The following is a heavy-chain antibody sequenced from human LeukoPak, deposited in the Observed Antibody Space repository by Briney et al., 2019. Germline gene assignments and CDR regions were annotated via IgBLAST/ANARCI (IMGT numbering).Heavy chain of an antibody. CDR3: ARGFDSTWGELSSMGDY. CDR1: GYSISSGYY. V-gene: IGHV4-38-2*02. Sequence: SETLSLTCTVSGYSISSGYYWGWIRQPPGKGLEWIGSIYHSGSTYYNPSLKSRVTISVDTSKNQFSLKLSSVTAADPAVYYCARGFDSTWGELSSMGDYWGQGTLVTVSS. CDR2: IYHSGST. D-gene: IGHD3-16*02. J-gene: IGHJ4*02.